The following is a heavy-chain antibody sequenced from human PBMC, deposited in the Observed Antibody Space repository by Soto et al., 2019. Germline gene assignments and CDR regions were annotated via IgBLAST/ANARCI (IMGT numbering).Heavy chain of an antibody. D-gene: IGHD3-9*01. CDR1: GGSIFSHY. CDR2: VYYSGST. V-gene: IGHV4-59*11. Sequence: SETLSLTCTVSGGSIFSHYWTWVRQPPGKGLEWIGYVYYSGSTNYNPSLESRVTISIDASKNQFSLKMKSVTAADTAVYYCVRDYLLTGFDPWGQGALVTVSS. J-gene: IGHJ5*02. CDR3: VRDYLLTGFDP.